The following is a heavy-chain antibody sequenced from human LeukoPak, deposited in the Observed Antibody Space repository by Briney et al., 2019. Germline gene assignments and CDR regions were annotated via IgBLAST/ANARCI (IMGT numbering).Heavy chain of an antibody. CDR3: ARDLSPIHYFDY. J-gene: IGHJ4*02. CDR2: ISSSSSYI. V-gene: IGHV3-21*01. Sequence: GGSLRLSCAASGFTFSSYEMNWVRPAPGKGLEWVSSISSSSSYIYYADSVKGRFTISRDNAKNSLYLQMNSLRAEDTAVYYCARDLSPIHYFDYWGQGTLVTVSS. CDR1: GFTFSSYE.